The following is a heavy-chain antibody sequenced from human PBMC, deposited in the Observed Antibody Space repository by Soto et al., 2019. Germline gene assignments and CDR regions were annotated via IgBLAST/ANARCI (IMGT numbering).Heavy chain of an antibody. J-gene: IGHJ6*02. CDR3: ARMQLGGGYYYYYGMDV. D-gene: IGHD6-6*01. CDR2: IYYSGST. Sequence: SETLSLTCTVSGGSISSGGYYWSWIRQHPGKGLEWIGYIYYSGSTYYNPSLKSRVTISVDTSKNQFSLKLSSVTAADTAVYYCARMQLGGGYYYYYGMDVWGQGTTVTVSS. CDR1: GGSISSGGYY. V-gene: IGHV4-31*03.